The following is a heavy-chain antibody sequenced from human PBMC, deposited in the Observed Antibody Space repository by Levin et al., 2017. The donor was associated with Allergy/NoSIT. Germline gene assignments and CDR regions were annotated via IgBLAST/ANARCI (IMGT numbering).Heavy chain of an antibody. CDR2: ISGSGGST. V-gene: IGHV3-23*01. CDR1: GFTFSSYA. J-gene: IGHJ4*02. Sequence: SCAASGFTFSSYAMSWVRQAPGKGLEWVSAISGSGGSTYYADSVKGRFTISRDNSKNTLYLQMNSLRAEDTAVYYCAKTTVLLWFGELPAPVDPYYFDYWGQGTLVTVSS. D-gene: IGHD3-10*01. CDR3: AKTTVLLWFGELPAPVDPYYFDY.